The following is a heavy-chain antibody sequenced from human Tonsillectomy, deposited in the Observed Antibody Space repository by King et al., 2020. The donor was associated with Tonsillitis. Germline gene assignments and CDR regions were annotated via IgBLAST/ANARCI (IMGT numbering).Heavy chain of an antibody. V-gene: IGHV1-3*01. CDR2: INAGDGNA. CDR3: ARSPEGRFLEWFFN. D-gene: IGHD3-3*01. J-gene: IGHJ4*02. CDR1: GYTFSGYT. Sequence: QLVQSGAEVMKPGASVKVSCKASGYTFSGYTIHWVRQAPGHRPEWMGSINAGDGNAKYSQRFQGRVRITRDTSATTVYMDLSSLRAEDTAVYYCARSPEGRFLEWFFNWGQGTLVTVSS.